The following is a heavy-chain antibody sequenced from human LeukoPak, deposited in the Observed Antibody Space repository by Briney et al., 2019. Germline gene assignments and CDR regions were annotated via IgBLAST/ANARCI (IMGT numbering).Heavy chain of an antibody. J-gene: IGHJ4*02. D-gene: IGHD5-18*01. Sequence: SETLSLTCAVSGGSISSNNWWIWVRQSPEKGLEWIGEIYHDGSTNYNPSLKSRVTISMDKSKNQLSLKLNFVTAADTAVYYCAGDRGGYTYSHDYWGQGTLVTVSS. CDR3: AGDRGGYTYSHDY. CDR1: GGSISSNNW. CDR2: IYHDGST. V-gene: IGHV4-4*02.